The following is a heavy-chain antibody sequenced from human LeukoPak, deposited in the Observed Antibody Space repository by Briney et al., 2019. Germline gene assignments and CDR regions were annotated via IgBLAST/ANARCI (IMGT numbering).Heavy chain of an antibody. D-gene: IGHD3-22*01. CDR1: GFPFSSYW. Sequence: GGSLRLSCVASGFPFSSYWMTWVRQAPGKGLEWVSVIYSGGSTYYADSVKGRFTISRDNSKNTLYLQMNSLRAEDTAVYYCARASGSSGSSLRHWGQGTLVTVSS. CDR2: IYSGGST. J-gene: IGHJ1*01. V-gene: IGHV3-53*01. CDR3: ARASGSSGSSLRH.